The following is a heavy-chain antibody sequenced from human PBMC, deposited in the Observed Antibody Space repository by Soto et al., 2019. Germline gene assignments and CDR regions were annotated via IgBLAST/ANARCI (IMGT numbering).Heavy chain of an antibody. D-gene: IGHD3-16*01. CDR2: ISYSGST. V-gene: IGHV4-59*11. Sequence: SETLSLTCTVSGGPMSSHYWTWLRQPPGKGLEWIGYISYSGSTYYNPSLKSRVTISADTSRNQFSLKLSSVIAADTAVYYCARADPDASVGYWGQGTLVTVSS. CDR1: GGPMSSHY. J-gene: IGHJ4*02. CDR3: ARADPDASVGY.